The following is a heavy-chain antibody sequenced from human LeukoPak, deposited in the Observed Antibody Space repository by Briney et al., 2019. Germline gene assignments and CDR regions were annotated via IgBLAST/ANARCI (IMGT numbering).Heavy chain of an antibody. V-gene: IGHV3-30*02. J-gene: IGHJ4*02. Sequence: VGALRLSCAASVFTFSDYSMHWGRQAPGRGRKWGAFIRYDGDNKYYADSVKRRFTISRDNSKNMLYLEMNSLSTDDTAVYYCAKDGGDHFDYWGQGTLVTVSS. CDR2: IRYDGDNK. CDR3: AKDGGDHFDY. D-gene: IGHD3-10*01. CDR1: VFTFSDYS.